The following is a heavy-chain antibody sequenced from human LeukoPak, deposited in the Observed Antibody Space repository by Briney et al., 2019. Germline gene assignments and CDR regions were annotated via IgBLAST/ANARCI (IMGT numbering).Heavy chain of an antibody. D-gene: IGHD2-2*01. J-gene: IGHJ6*03. V-gene: IGHV4-59*01. CDR3: ARGRVVPAAIVSYYYMDV. CDR1: GGSISSYY. CDR2: ICYSGST. Sequence: PSETLSLTCTVSGGSISSYYWSWIRQPPGKGLEWIGYICYSGSTNYNPSVKSRVTISVDTSKNQFSLKLSSVTAADTAVYYCARGRVVPAAIVSYYYMDVWGKGTTVTVSS.